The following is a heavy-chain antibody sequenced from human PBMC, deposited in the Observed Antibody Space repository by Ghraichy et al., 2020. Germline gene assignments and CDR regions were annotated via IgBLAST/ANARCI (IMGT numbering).Heavy chain of an antibody. CDR1: GYSFTSYW. CDR2: IYPGDSDT. Sequence: GGSLRLSCKGYGYSFTSYWIGWVRQMPGKGLEWMGIIYPGDSDTRYSPSFQGQVTISADKSNSTAYLQWSSLKASYTARYYCAGGRELTPIDYWGQGTLVTVSS. J-gene: IGHJ4*02. D-gene: IGHD5-24*01. CDR3: AGGRELTPIDY. V-gene: IGHV5-51*01.